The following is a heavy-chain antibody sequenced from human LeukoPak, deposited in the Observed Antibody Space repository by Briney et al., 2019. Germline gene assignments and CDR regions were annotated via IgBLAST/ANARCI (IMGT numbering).Heavy chain of an antibody. Sequence: PGGSLRLSCAASGFTFTDYAITWVRQAPGKGPEWVAGLSGSRNSIFYADSVKGRFTISRDNSENTLYLQMNSLRVEDTAVYYCTLSVEMVTMYYYDIDVWGQGTTVTVSS. CDR2: LSGSRNSI. CDR3: TLSVEMVTMYYYDIDV. CDR1: GFTFTDYA. J-gene: IGHJ6*02. V-gene: IGHV3-23*01. D-gene: IGHD5-24*01.